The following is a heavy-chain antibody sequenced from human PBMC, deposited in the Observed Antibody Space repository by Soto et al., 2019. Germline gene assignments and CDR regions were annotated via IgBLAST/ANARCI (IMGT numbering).Heavy chain of an antibody. CDR3: ARDGVGAPRYDY. Sequence: QVQLVESGGGVVQPGRSLRLSCAASGFTFSSYGMHWVRQAPGKGLEWVAVIWYDGSNKYYADSVKGRFTISRDNSKNTLYLQMNSLRAEDTAVYYCARDGVGAPRYDYWAREPWSPSPQ. J-gene: IGHJ4*02. D-gene: IGHD1-26*01. CDR1: GFTFSSYG. V-gene: IGHV3-33*01. CDR2: IWYDGSNK.